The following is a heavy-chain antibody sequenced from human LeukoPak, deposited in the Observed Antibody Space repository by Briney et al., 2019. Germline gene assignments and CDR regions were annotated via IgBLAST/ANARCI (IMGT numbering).Heavy chain of an antibody. D-gene: IGHD3-22*01. J-gene: IGHJ4*02. V-gene: IGHV3-30*03. CDR3: AGKPKGKDYYDSSGLAY. CDR1: GFTFSSYG. CDR2: ISYDGSNK. Sequence: GGSLRLSCAASGFTFSSYGMHWVRQAPGKGLEWVAVISYDGSNKYYADSVKGRFTISRDNSKNTLYLQMNSLRAEDTAVYYCAGKPKGKDYYDSSGLAYWGQGTLVTVSS.